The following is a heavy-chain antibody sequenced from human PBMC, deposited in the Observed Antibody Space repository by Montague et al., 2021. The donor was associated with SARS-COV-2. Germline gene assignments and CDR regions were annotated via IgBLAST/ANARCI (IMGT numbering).Heavy chain of an antibody. CDR3: AKDPRWLGS. Sequence: SLRLSCAASGFTFSSHAMSWVRQAPGKGLEWVSAISDSGGSTYYXDSVKGRFPISRDNSKNTLYLQMNSLRAEDTAVYYCAKDPRWLGSWGQGTIVTVSS. D-gene: IGHD5-12*01. CDR2: ISDSGGST. V-gene: IGHV3-23*01. CDR1: GFTFSSHA. J-gene: IGHJ3*01.